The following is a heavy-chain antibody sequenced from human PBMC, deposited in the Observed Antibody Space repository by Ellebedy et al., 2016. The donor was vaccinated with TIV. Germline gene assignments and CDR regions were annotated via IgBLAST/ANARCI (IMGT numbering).Heavy chain of an antibody. J-gene: IGHJ4*02. CDR1: GFTLSNYA. D-gene: IGHD2-2*01. Sequence: GGSLRLSCAASGFTLSNYAMHWVRQAPGKGLECVSLTWYDGSNKYYADSVKGRFTISRDSSKNTLYLQMNSLRAEETAVYYCARDLAGSMDYWGQGTLVTVSS. CDR3: ARDLAGSMDY. CDR2: TWYDGSNK. V-gene: IGHV3-33*01.